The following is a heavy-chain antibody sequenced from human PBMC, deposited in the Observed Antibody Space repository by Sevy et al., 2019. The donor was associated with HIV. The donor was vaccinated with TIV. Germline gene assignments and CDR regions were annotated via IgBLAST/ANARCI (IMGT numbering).Heavy chain of an antibody. CDR3: AKMQGGSYNYYGMDV. J-gene: IGHJ6*02. Sequence: GGSLRPSCAASGFIFSTYGIHWVRQAPGKGLEWVAVISFDGSDKYYADSVRGRFTISRDNSKNTLYLQMNSLRVEDTAIYYCAKMQGGSYNYYGMDVWGQRTTVTVSS. CDR2: ISFDGSDK. D-gene: IGHD1-26*01. CDR1: GFIFSTYG. V-gene: IGHV3-30*18.